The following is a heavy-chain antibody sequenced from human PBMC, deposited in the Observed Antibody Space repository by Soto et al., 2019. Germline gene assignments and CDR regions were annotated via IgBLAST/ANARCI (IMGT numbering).Heavy chain of an antibody. D-gene: IGHD1-26*01. CDR1: GFTFSSYE. V-gene: IGHV3-48*03. CDR3: ATHGSSYLPFDY. J-gene: IGHJ4*02. CDR2: ISSSGSTI. Sequence: GGSLRLSCAASGFTFSSYEMDWVRQAPGKGLGWVSYISSSGSTIYYADSVKGRFTISRDNAKNSLYLQMNSLRAEDTAVYYCATHGSSYLPFDYWGQGTLVTVSS.